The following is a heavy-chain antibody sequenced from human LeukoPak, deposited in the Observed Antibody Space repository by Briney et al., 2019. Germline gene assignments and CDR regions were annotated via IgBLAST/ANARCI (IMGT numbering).Heavy chain of an antibody. CDR3: ARARNYYDSSGYFRYYYYMDV. Sequence: GGSLRLSCAASGFTFSSYSMNWVRQAPGKGLEWVSYISSSSSTIYYADSVKGRFTISRDNAKNSLYLQMNSLRAEDTAVYYCARARNYYDSSGYFRYYYYMDVWGKGTTVTISS. CDR1: GFTFSSYS. CDR2: ISSSSSTI. V-gene: IGHV3-48*01. J-gene: IGHJ6*03. D-gene: IGHD3-22*01.